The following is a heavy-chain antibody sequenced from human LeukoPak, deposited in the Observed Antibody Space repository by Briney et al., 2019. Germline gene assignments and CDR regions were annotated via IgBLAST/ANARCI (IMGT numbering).Heavy chain of an antibody. CDR1: GFTFSSYG. V-gene: IGHV3-33*06. CDR2: IWYDGSNK. CDR3: AKEAYYDFWSGLDY. J-gene: IGHJ4*02. D-gene: IGHD3-3*01. Sequence: GGSLRLSCAASGFTFSSYGMHWVRQAPGKGLEWVAVIWYDGSNKYYADSVKGRFTTSRDNSKNTLYLQMSSLRAEDTAVYYCAKEAYYDFWSGLDYWGQGTLVTVSS.